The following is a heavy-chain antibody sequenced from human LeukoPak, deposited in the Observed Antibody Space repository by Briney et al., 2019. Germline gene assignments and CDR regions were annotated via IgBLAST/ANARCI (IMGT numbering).Heavy chain of an antibody. CDR2: ISSSGSTI. V-gene: IGHV3-48*03. J-gene: IGHJ6*03. Sequence: PGGSLRLSCAASGFTFSSYEMNWVRQAPGKGLEWVSYISSSGSTIYYADSVKGRFTISRDNAKNSLYLQMNSLRAEDTAVYYCAKDASSGYSGYDGYYYYYMDVWGKGTTVTISS. CDR3: AKDASSGYSGYDGYYYYYMDV. CDR1: GFTFSSYE. D-gene: IGHD5-12*01.